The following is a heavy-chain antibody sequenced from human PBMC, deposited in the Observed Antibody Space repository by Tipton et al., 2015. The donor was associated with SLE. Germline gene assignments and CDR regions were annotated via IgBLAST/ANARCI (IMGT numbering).Heavy chain of an antibody. Sequence: TLSLTCTVSGGSISSGGYYWSWIRQHPGKGLEWIGYIYYSGSTYYNPSLKSRVTISVDTSKNQFSLNLSSVTAADTAVYYCARDGPASWGYGLWSGYFDLWGQGTLVTVSS. CDR1: GGSISSGGYY. V-gene: IGHV4-31*03. D-gene: IGHD3-3*01. J-gene: IGHJ4*02. CDR3: ARDGPASWGYGLWSGYFDL. CDR2: IYYSGST.